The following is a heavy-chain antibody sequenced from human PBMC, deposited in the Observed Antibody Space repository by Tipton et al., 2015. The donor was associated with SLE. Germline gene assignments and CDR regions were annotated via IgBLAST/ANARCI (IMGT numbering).Heavy chain of an antibody. Sequence: ALSLTCTVSSGSVSSGAYYWSWIRQPPGKGLEWIGYIDYRDITNYNPSLKSRVTMSIDTSKNQFSLKLSSVTAADTAVYYCAKDSGTYYFDFWGQGVLVNVSS. CDR3: AKDSGTYYFDF. V-gene: IGHV4-61*08. D-gene: IGHD1-26*01. J-gene: IGHJ4*02. CDR1: SGSVSSGAYY. CDR2: IDYRDIT.